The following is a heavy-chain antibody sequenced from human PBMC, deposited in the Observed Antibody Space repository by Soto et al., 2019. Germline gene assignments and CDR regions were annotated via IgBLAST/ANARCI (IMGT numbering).Heavy chain of an antibody. D-gene: IGHD2-15*01. CDR1: GGSISSGGYY. CDR3: ASEHRYRSGGSCSLDWFDP. Sequence: QVQLQESGPGLVKPSQTLSLTCTVSGGSISSGGYYWSWIRQHPGKGLEWIGYIYYSGSTYYNPSLKSRVTLPGNTSKNQSSLKLSSVTAADTAVYYCASEHRYRSGGSCSLDWFDPWGQGTLVTVSS. J-gene: IGHJ5*02. V-gene: IGHV4-31*03. CDR2: IYYSGST.